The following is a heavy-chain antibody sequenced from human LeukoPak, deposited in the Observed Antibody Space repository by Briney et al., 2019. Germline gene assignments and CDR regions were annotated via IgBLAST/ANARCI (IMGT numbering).Heavy chain of an antibody. CDR1: GGSISSYY. Sequence: SETLSLTCAVSGGSISSYYWSWIRQPPGKGLEWIGYIYYSGSTNYNPSPKSRVTISIDTSKNQFSLKLSSVTAADTAVYFCARPSAGGYSYGYSAFDIWGQGTMVTVSS. V-gene: IGHV4-59*08. D-gene: IGHD5-18*01. J-gene: IGHJ3*02. CDR2: IYYSGST. CDR3: ARPSAGGYSYGYSAFDI.